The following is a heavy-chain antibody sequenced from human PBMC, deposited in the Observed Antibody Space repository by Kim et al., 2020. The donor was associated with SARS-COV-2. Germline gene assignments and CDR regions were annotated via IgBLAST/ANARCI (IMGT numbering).Heavy chain of an antibody. CDR3: ATIAARRGKEYYYYHYMYV. V-gene: IGHV4-34*01. Sequence: SETLSLTCAVYGGSFSGYYWRWIRQPPGKGLEWIGEINHSGSTNYNPSLKSRVTISVDTSKNQFSLKLSSVTAADTAVYYCATIAARRGKEYYYYHYMYVWGKGTTVTVSS. J-gene: IGHJ6*03. CDR1: GGSFSGYY. D-gene: IGHD6-6*01. CDR2: INHSGST.